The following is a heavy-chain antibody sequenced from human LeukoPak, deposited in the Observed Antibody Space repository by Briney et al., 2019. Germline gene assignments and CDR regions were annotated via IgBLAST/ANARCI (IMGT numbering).Heavy chain of an antibody. D-gene: IGHD3-22*01. CDR2: IYYSGST. Sequence: SETLSLTCTVSGGSISSGGYYWSWIRQHPGKGLEWIGYIYYSGSTYYNPSLKSRVTLSVDTSKNQFSLKLSSVTAADTAVYYCASSHDYYYDSSGYYYSWGQGTLVTVSS. V-gene: IGHV4-31*03. CDR3: ASSHDYYYDSSGYYYS. J-gene: IGHJ4*02. CDR1: GGSISSGGYY.